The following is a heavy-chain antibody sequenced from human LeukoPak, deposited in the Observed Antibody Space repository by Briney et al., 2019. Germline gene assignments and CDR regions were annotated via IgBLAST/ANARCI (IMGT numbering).Heavy chain of an antibody. D-gene: IGHD1-26*01. CDR1: GFTFSDYY. Sequence: PGGSLRLSCAASGFTFSDYYMSWIRQAPGKGLEWVSYISSSGSTIYHADSVKGRFTISRDNAKNTLYLQMNSLRGEDTAVYYCAAKGNGYTGIYVFAHWGQGTLVTVSS. J-gene: IGHJ4*02. CDR3: AAKGNGYTGIYVFAH. CDR2: ISSSGSTI. V-gene: IGHV3-11*04.